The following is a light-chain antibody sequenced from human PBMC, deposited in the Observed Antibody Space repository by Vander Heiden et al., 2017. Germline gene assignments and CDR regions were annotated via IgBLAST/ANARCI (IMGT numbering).Light chain of an antibody. CDR3: QQYDSTPIT. Sequence: DIVMTQSPDSRAVSLGERATINCKSSQSVLYSSNNKNYLAWYQQKPGQPPKLLIYWASTRESGVPDRFSGSGSGTDFTLTISSLQAEDVAVYYCQQYDSTPITFGQGTRLEIK. CDR1: QSVLYSSNNKNY. CDR2: WAS. V-gene: IGKV4-1*01. J-gene: IGKJ5*01.